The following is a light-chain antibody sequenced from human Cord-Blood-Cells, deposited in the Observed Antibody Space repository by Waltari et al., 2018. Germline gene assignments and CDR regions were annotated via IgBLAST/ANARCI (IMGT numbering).Light chain of an antibody. CDR2: KAS. CDR1: QSISSW. J-gene: IGKJ2*01. CDR3: QQYNSYPYT. Sequence: DIQMTQSPSTLSASVGDRGTITCRASQSISSWLAWYPQKPGKAPKLLIYKASSLESGVPSRFCGSGSGTEFTLTISSLQPDDFATYSCQQYNSYPYTFGQGTKLEIK. V-gene: IGKV1-5*03.